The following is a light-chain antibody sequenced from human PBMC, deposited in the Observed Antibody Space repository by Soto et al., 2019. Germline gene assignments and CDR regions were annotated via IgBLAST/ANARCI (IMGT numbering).Light chain of an antibody. V-gene: IGKV3-15*01. Sequence: EIVMTQSPATLSVSPGERATLSCRASQSVSSNLAWYQQKPGQAPRLLIYGASTRATGIPARFSGSGSGTEFTLTISSLHSEDFAVYYCQQYNDWPLLFGPGTKVDIK. J-gene: IGKJ3*01. CDR1: QSVSSN. CDR3: QQYNDWPLL. CDR2: GAS.